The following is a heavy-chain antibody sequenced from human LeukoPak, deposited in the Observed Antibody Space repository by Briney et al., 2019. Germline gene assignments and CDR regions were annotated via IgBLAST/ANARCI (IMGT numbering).Heavy chain of an antibody. CDR1: GASINSSNW. V-gene: IGHV4-4*02. CDR2: IYHIGST. Sequence: SETLSLTCAVSGASINSSNWWCWVRQPPGKGLEWIGEIYHIGSTNYNPSLKSRLIISVDKSKNQFSLQLSSVTAADTAVYYCAMTGITVSGGFDIWGQGTMVTVSS. CDR3: AMTGITVSGGFDI. J-gene: IGHJ3*02. D-gene: IGHD6-19*01.